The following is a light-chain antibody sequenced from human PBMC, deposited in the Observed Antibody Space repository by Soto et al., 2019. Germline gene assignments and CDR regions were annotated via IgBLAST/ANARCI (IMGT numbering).Light chain of an antibody. J-gene: IGLJ1*01. CDR2: AVS. Sequence: QSALTQPASVSGSPGQSITISCTGTSXDVGGYNYVSWYQQHPGKAPKLMIYAVSNRPSGVSNRFSGSKSGNTATLTISGLQAEDEADYYCCSYTVSGTYVFGTGTKFTVL. V-gene: IGLV2-14*01. CDR3: CSYTVSGTYV. CDR1: SXDVGGYNY.